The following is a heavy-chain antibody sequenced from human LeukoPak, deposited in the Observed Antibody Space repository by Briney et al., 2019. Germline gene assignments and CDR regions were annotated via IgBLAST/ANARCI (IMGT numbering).Heavy chain of an antibody. CDR3: ARDLDWLLFDY. CDR2: VKYDGSTA. Sequence: GGSLRLSCAASGFTFSAYWMHWVRQAPGKGLVWVSRVKYDGSTATYADSVKGRFTISRDNAKNILYLQMNSLRVEDTAVYYCARDLDWLLFDYWGQGTLVTVSS. V-gene: IGHV3-74*01. CDR1: GFTFSAYW. D-gene: IGHD3-9*01. J-gene: IGHJ4*02.